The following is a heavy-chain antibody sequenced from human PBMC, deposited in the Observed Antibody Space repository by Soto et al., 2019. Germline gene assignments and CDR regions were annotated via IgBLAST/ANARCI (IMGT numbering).Heavy chain of an antibody. CDR3: ARNSEHFDY. V-gene: IGHV3-11*01. CDR2: ISSSGRTI. CDR1: GFALSDYY. J-gene: IGHJ4*02. Sequence: LRLSCAASGFALSDYYMSWIRQAPGKGLEWVSYISSSGRTIYYADSVRGRFTISRDNAENSLYLQMDSLRAEDTALYYCARNSEHFDYWGQGTLVTVSS. D-gene: IGHD6-13*01.